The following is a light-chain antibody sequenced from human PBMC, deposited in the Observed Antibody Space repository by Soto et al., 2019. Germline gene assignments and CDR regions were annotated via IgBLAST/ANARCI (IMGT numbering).Light chain of an antibody. CDR3: HQYGSSPPYT. CDR2: GSS. CDR1: QSVTNNY. Sequence: EVVLTQSPGTLSLSPGESATLSCRASQSVTNNYFAWYQQKPGQAPRLLIFGSSDRATGIPDRFSGSGSGTDFXXXISRLEPEDFAVYYCHQYGSSPPYTFGQGTKLEIK. J-gene: IGKJ2*01. V-gene: IGKV3-20*01.